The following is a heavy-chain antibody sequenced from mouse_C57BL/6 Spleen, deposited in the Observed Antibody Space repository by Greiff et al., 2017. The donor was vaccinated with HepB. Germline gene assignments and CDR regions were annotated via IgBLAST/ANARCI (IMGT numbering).Heavy chain of an antibody. CDR1: GFTFSSYA. CDR2: ISAGGSYT. CDR3: AREDYYSNWGAMDY. V-gene: IGHV5-4*01. D-gene: IGHD2-5*01. Sequence: EVQRVESGGGLVKPGGSLKLSCAASGFTFSSYAMSWVRQTPEKRLEWVATISAGGSYTYYPDNVKGRFTISRDNAKNNLYLQMSHLTSEDTAMYYCAREDYYSNWGAMDYWGQGTSVTVSS. J-gene: IGHJ4*01.